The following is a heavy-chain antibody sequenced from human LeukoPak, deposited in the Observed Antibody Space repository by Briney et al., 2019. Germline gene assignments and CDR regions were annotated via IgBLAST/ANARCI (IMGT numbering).Heavy chain of an antibody. CDR1: GFSLSTSGVG. CDR2: IYWDDDK. CDR3: AHRLGTMINY. D-gene: IGHD3-22*01. J-gene: IGHJ4*02. V-gene: IGHV2-5*02. Sequence: SGPTLVKPTQTLTLTCTFSGFSLSTSGVGVGWIRQPPGKALDWLALIYWDDDKRYSPSLQSRLTITKDTSKNQVVLTMTNMGPVDTATYYCAHRLGTMINYWGQGTLVTVSS.